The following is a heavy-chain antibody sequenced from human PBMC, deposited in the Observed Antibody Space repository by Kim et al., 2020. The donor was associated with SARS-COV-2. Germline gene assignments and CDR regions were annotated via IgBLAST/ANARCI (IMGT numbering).Heavy chain of an antibody. D-gene: IGHD2-21*02. CDR2: IYDNGGFT. Sequence: SETLSLTCAVSGVSISDDHSRSWIRQPPGEGLEWIGYIYDNGGFTYYNPSLRGRVIISQDTSKNQFSLNLKSMTASDTAVYFCARGGGVTVPFDSWGQG. CDR3: ARGGGVTVPFDS. J-gene: IGHJ4*02. CDR1: GVSISDDHS. V-gene: IGHV4-30-2*01.